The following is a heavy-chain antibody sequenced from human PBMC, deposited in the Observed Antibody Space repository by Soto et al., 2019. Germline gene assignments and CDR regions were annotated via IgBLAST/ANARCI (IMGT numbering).Heavy chain of an antibody. V-gene: IGHV3-33*01. Sequence: QVQLVESGGGVVQPGRSLRLSCAASGFTFSSYGMYWVRQAPGKGLEWVAVIWYDGSNKYYADSVKGRFTISRDNSKNTLYLKMNSLRAEDTAVYYCARGGWGILGVTGDDYWGQGTLVTVSS. D-gene: IGHD1-26*01. CDR1: GFTFSSYG. CDR2: IWYDGSNK. J-gene: IGHJ4*02. CDR3: ARGGWGILGVTGDDY.